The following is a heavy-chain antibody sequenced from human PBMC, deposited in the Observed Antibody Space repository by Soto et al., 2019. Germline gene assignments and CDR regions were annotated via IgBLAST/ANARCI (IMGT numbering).Heavy chain of an antibody. CDR1: GDAISSINW. CDR3: ARSSGFFASSVLDT. J-gene: IGHJ5*01. V-gene: IGHV4-4*02. D-gene: IGHD3-3*01. CDR2: VYHTVTT. Sequence: QVRLQESGPGLGKPSGTLSLTCDVSGDAISSINWWIWVRQPPGKGLQWVGEVYHTVTTNDNPSLKSRVTISVDKSQNHFSLTATAVTAAVTAVYYCARSSGFFASSVLDTWGQGALVTVSS.